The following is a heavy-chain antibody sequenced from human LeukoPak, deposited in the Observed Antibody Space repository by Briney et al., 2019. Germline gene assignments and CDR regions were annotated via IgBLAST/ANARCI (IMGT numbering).Heavy chain of an antibody. Sequence: SVKVSCKASGGTFSSYTISWVRQAPGQGLEWMGGIIPIFGTANYAQKFQGRVTITTDESTSTAYMELSSLRSEDTAVYYCARSRIAVAPFDYWGQGTLVTVSS. CDR1: GGTFSSYT. D-gene: IGHD6-19*01. CDR2: IIPIFGTA. CDR3: ARSRIAVAPFDY. V-gene: IGHV1-69*05. J-gene: IGHJ4*02.